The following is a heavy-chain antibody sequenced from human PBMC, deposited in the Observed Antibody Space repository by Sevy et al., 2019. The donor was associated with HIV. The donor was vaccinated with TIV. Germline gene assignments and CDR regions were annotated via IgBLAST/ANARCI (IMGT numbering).Heavy chain of an antibody. V-gene: IGHV3-23*01. Sequence: GGSLRLSCAASGFMLNAHAMICVRQAPGKGLEWVSGISGSGGDKYYADSVKGRFIVSKDISQNTMYLQMDSLRVDDTAVYFSANVGGYNVYDIWLAVWGSDFWGQGTPVTVSS. CDR2: ISGSGGDK. D-gene: IGHD5-12*01. CDR3: ANVGGYNVYDIWLAVWGSDF. J-gene: IGHJ4*02. CDR1: GFMLNAHA.